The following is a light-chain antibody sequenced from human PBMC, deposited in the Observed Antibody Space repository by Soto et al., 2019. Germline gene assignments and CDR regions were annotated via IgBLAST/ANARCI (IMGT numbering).Light chain of an antibody. CDR1: QSVSSN. J-gene: IGKJ1*01. CDR2: GAS. V-gene: IGKV3-15*01. Sequence: ERVMKHSPATLSVSPGERASLSCRASQSVSSNLAWYQQKPGQAPRLLIYGASTRATGIPARFSGSGSGTDFTLTISRLEPEDFAVYYCQQYGSSGTFGQGTKVDI. CDR3: QQYGSSGT.